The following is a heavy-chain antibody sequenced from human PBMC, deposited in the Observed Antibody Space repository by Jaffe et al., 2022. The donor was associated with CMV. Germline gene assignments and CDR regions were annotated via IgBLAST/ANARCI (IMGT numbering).Heavy chain of an antibody. Sequence: QVQLQESGPGLVKPSETLSLTCTVSGGSISSYYWSWIRQPPGKGLEWIGYIYYSGSTNYNPSLKSRVTISVDTSKNQFSLKLSSVTAADTAVYYCARARWYYDFWSGYSPNYYYYYMDVWGKGTTVTVSS. V-gene: IGHV4-59*01. D-gene: IGHD3-3*01. CDR2: IYYSGST. CDR1: GGSISSYY. CDR3: ARARWYYDFWSGYSPNYYYYYMDV. J-gene: IGHJ6*03.